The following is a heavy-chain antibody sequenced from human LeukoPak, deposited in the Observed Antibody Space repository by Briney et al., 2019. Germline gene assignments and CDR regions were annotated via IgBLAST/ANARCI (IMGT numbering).Heavy chain of an antibody. CDR2: IRYDGSNK. V-gene: IGHV3-30*02. CDR1: GFTFSGYG. Sequence: GGSLRLSCAASGFTFSGYGMHWVRQAPGKGLEWVAFIRYDGSNKYYADSVKGRFTISRDNSKNTLYLQMNSLRPEDTAVYYCAPLAEVGGNWFDPWGQGTLVTVSS. D-gene: IGHD6-13*01. J-gene: IGHJ5*02. CDR3: APLAEVGGNWFDP.